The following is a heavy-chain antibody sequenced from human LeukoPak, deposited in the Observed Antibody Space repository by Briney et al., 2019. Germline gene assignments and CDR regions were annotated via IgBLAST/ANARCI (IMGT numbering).Heavy chain of an antibody. D-gene: IGHD2-8*01. CDR1: GGSIGSGGYY. J-gene: IGHJ4*02. Sequence: SQTLSLTCTVSGGSIGSGGYYWSWIRQHPGKGLEWIGYIYYSGSTYYNPSLKSRVTISVDTSKNQFSLKLSSVTAADTAVYYCVRDPVSANNRFDYWGQGTLVTVSS. CDR2: IYYSGST. CDR3: VRDPVSANNRFDY. V-gene: IGHV4-31*03.